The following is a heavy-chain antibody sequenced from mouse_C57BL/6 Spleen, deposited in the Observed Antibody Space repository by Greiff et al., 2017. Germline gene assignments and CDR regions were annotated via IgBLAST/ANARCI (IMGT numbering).Heavy chain of an antibody. CDR2: INPSNGGT. D-gene: IGHD2-4*01. V-gene: IGHV1-53*01. J-gene: IGHJ1*03. CDR1: GYTFTSYW. CDR3: AREDPYEYDFDV. Sequence: QVQLQQPGTELVKPGASVKLSCKASGYTFTSYWMHWVKQRPGQGLEWNGNINPSNGGTNYNEKFKSKATLTVDKSSSTAYMQLSSLTSEDSAVYYCAREDPYEYDFDVWGTGTTVTVSS.